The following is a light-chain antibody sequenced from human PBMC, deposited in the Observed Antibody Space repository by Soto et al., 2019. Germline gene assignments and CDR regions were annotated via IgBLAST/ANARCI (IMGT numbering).Light chain of an antibody. CDR3: QHRSNWPPLT. CDR1: QSISSD. J-gene: IGKJ4*01. CDR2: DAS. Sequence: EIVLTQSPATLSLSPGERATLSCRASQSISSDLAWYQQQPGQAPRLLIFDASHRVTDIPARFSGSGSGTDFTLTISSLEPEDFAVYYCQHRSNWPPLTFGGGTKVEIK. V-gene: IGKV3-11*01.